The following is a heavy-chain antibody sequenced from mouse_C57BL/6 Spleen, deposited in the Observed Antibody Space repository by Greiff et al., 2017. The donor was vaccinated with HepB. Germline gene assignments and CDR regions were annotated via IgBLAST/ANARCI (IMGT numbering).Heavy chain of an antibody. V-gene: IGHV5-4*03. CDR2: ISDGGSYT. J-gene: IGHJ3*01. CDR1: GFTFSSYA. Sequence: DVKLVESGGGLVKPGGSLKLSCAASGFTFSSYAMSWVRQTPEKRLEWVATISDGGSYTYYPDNVKGRFTISRDNAKNNLYLQMSHLKSEDTAMYYCASAPYDGYSWFAYWGQGTLVTVSA. CDR3: ASAPYDGYSWFAY. D-gene: IGHD2-3*01.